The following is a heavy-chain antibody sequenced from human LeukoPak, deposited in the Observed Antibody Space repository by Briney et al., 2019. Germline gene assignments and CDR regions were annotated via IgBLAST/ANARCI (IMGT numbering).Heavy chain of an antibody. CDR1: GFTVSSNH. J-gene: IGHJ4*02. Sequence: GGSLRLSCAASGFTVSSNHMSWVRQAPGKGLEWVSVIYSGGTTYYADSVKGRFTISRDDSKNTLYLQMNSLRAEDTAMDYCASRQGGGWGQGTLVTVAS. CDR2: IYSGGTT. CDR3: ASRQGGG. D-gene: IGHD3-16*01. V-gene: IGHV3-53*01.